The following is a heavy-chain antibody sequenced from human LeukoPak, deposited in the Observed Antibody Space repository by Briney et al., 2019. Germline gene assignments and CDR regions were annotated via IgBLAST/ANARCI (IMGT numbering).Heavy chain of an antibody. Sequence: PGGSLRLSCAASGFTFSSYGMHWVRQAPGKGLEWVAFIRYDGSNKYYADSVKGRFTISRDNSKNTLYLQMDSLRAEDTAVYYCAKGHGSGTYWVFNDWGQGTLVTVSS. J-gene: IGHJ4*02. CDR3: AKGHGSGTYWVFND. D-gene: IGHD3-10*01. CDR1: GFTFSSYG. CDR2: IRYDGSNK. V-gene: IGHV3-30*02.